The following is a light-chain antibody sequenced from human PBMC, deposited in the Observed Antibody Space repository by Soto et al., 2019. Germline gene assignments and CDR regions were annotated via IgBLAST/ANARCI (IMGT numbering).Light chain of an antibody. CDR2: EVS. CDR3: SSYAGNNNVI. Sequence: QSVLTQPPSASGSPGQSLTISCTGTSSDVGSYRFVSWYQQHPGKAPKLLIYEVSKRPSGVPDRFSASTSGNTASLTVSGLQADDEADYYCSSYAGNNNVIFGGGTQLTVL. V-gene: IGLV2-8*01. CDR1: SSDVGSYRF. J-gene: IGLJ2*01.